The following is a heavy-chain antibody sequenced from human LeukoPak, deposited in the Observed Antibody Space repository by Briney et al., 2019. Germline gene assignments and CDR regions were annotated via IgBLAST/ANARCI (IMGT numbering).Heavy chain of an antibody. CDR3: ARMAAIPGYFDF. Sequence: SETLSLTCTVSGGSISSYYWSWIRQPPGKGLEWIGYIYYSGSTNYNPSLKSRVTISVDRSKNQFSLNLNSMAAADTAVYYCARMAAIPGYFDFWGQGTLVTVSS. CDR2: IYYSGST. D-gene: IGHD2-2*02. CDR1: GGSISSYY. V-gene: IGHV4-59*12. J-gene: IGHJ4*02.